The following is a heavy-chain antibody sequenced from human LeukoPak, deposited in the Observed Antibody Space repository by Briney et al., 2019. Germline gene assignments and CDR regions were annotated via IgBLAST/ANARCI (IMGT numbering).Heavy chain of an antibody. Sequence: SETLSLTCAVYGGSFSGYYWSWIRQPPGKGLEWIGEINHSGSTNYNPFLKSRVTISVDTSKNQFSLKLSSVTAADTAVYYCARGPTLTQDIVVVVAATKGYYFDYWGQGTLVTVSS. V-gene: IGHV4-34*01. J-gene: IGHJ4*02. CDR3: ARGPTLTQDIVVVVAATKGYYFDY. D-gene: IGHD2-15*01. CDR1: GGSFSGYY. CDR2: INHSGST.